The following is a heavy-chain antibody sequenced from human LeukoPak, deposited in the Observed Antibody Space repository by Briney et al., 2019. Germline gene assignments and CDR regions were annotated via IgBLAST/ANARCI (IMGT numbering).Heavy chain of an antibody. D-gene: IGHD3-3*01. J-gene: IGHJ4*02. CDR1: GFTFSSYA. Sequence: GGSLRLSCAAPGFTFSSYAMNWVRQAPGKGLEWVSGISGSGANTYYADSVKGRFTISRDNAKNSLYLQMNSLRAEDTAVYYCARGGDDFWSGSLLDYWGQGTLVTVSS. V-gene: IGHV3-23*01. CDR2: ISGSGANT. CDR3: ARGGDDFWSGSLLDY.